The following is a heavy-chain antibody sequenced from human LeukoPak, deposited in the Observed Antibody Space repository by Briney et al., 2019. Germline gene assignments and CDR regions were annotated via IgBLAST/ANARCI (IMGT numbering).Heavy chain of an antibody. Sequence: GGPLRLSCSASGFTFSTYAMHWVRQAPGKGLEHVSTINTNGDDTYYADSVKGRFTISRDNSKRTLYLQMSSLRAEDTAVYYCVKDLRGGGYYTSFDYWGQGTQFTVSS. CDR2: INTNGDDT. V-gene: IGHV3-64D*09. CDR1: GFTFSTYA. J-gene: IGHJ4*02. D-gene: IGHD3-10*01. CDR3: VKDLRGGGYYTSFDY.